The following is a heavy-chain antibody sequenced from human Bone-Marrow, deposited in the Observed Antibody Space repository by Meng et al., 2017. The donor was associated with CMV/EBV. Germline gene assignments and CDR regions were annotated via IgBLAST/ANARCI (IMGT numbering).Heavy chain of an antibody. J-gene: IGHJ4*02. CDR1: PCSISIYF. D-gene: IGHD7-27*01. V-gene: IGHV4-59*01. CDR2: IYDGGST. Sequence: QAQLQESGPGLVRPSETLSLTCSVSPCSISIYFWNWIRQSPGKGLEWIGHIYDGGSTNYNPSLESRVTISVDTSKNQFSLKLSSVTAADTAVYYCARDRELGYWGQGTLVTVSS. CDR3: ARDRELGY.